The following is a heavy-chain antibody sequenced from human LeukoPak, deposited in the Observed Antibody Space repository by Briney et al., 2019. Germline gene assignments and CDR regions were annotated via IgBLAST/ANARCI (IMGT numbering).Heavy chain of an antibody. D-gene: IGHD3-10*01. Sequence: GASVKVSCKASGYTLTGYYMHWVRQAPGQGLEWMGWIKPNSDGTKYAQKFKGRVTMTRDTSISTVYMELSRQRSDDTAVYYCARGPDFSMVRGLTGFYYYMDVWGKGTTVTVSS. V-gene: IGHV1-2*02. CDR1: GYTLTGYY. CDR2: IKPNSDGT. J-gene: IGHJ6*03. CDR3: ARGPDFSMVRGLTGFYYYMDV.